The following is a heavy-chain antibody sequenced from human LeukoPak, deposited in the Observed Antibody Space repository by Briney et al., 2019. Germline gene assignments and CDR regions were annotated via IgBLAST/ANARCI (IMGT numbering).Heavy chain of an antibody. Sequence: ASVKVSCKASGYTFTSYDINWVRRATGQGLEWMGWMNPNSGNTGYAQKFQGRVTMTRNISISTAYMELSSLRSEDTAVYYCARLGYYDYIWGSYRYTELDYWGQGTLVTVSS. D-gene: IGHD3-16*02. J-gene: IGHJ4*02. CDR3: ARLGYYDYIWGSYRYTELDY. V-gene: IGHV1-8*01. CDR2: MNPNSGNT. CDR1: GYTFTSYD.